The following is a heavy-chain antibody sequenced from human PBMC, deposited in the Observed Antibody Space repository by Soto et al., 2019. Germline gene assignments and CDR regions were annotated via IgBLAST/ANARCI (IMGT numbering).Heavy chain of an antibody. J-gene: IGHJ5*02. CDR2: INPGQGLAWMGISSAGGASP. V-gene: IGHV1-46*01. CDR3: ASSPPWGSALGGWFDP. CDR1: GYTFTSYC. D-gene: IGHD3-16*01. Sequence: QVQLVQSGAEVKKPGASVRVSCKASGYTFTSYCLHWVRQAPGQGLEWMGIINPGQGLAWMGISSAGGASPGSAQKFQARVTITLETTTSTVYIKLSSLRSEYTAMYYLASSPPWGSALGGWFDPWGQGTVVTVSS.